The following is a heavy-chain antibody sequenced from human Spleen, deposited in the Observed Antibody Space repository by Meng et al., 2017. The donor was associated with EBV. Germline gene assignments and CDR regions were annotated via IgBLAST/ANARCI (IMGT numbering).Heavy chain of an antibody. CDR2: IITLSGTP. D-gene: IGHD3-16*01. CDR1: GGPSGTYS. CDR3: ARGHYDGY. Sequence: QEYLVQSGAEGKKPGSAVKVSCQAFGGPSGTYSIAWVRQAPGRGLEGMGGIITLSGTPTYAQKFQGRLTITADPSTRTTYMELRGLTSDDTAIYYCARGHYDGYWGQGTLVTVSS. V-gene: IGHV1-69*01. J-gene: IGHJ4*02.